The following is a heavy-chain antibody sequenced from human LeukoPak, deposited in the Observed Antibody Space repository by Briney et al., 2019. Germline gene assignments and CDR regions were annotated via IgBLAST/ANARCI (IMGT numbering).Heavy chain of an antibody. Sequence: ASVKVSCKASGYTFTSYAISWVRQAPGQGLEWMGWVSANNGNTNYAQELQGRVTMTTDTSTSTAYMELRSLRSDDTAVYYCARGDYYYYYMDVWGKGTTVTASS. J-gene: IGHJ6*03. CDR2: VSANNGNT. CDR3: ARGDYYYYYMDV. V-gene: IGHV1-18*01. CDR1: GYTFTSYA.